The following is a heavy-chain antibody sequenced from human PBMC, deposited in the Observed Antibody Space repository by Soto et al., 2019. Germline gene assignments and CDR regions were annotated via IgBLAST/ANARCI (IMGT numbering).Heavy chain of an antibody. V-gene: IGHV4-39*01. CDR3: ARVGYCTNGVCSGSPRGWFNP. J-gene: IGHJ5*02. CDR1: GGSISSSSYY. CDR2: IYYSGST. Sequence: SETLSLTCTVSGGSISSSSYYWGWIRQPPGKGLEWIGSIYYSGSTYYNPSLKSRVTISVDTSKNQFSLKLSSVTAADTAVYYCARVGYCTNGVCSGSPRGWFNPWGQGTLVTVSS. D-gene: IGHD2-8*01.